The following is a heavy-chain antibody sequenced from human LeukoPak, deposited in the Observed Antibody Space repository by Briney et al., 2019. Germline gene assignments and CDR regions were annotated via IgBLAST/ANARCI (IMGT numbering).Heavy chain of an antibody. J-gene: IGHJ4*02. CDR1: GFIFSESY. CDR3: AGEIVAGTFDH. CDR2: ISSSADIV. V-gene: IGHV3-11*01. Sequence: GGSLRLSCAASGFIFSESYMSWVRQAPGKGLEWISDISSSADIVAYADSVKGRFTISRDNAKDSLFLQMSSLRADDTAVYYFAGEIVAGTFDHWGQGILVTVSS. D-gene: IGHD5-12*01.